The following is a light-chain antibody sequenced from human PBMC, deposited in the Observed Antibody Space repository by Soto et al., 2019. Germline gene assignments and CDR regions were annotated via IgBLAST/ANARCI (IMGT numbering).Light chain of an antibody. Sequence: EIVLTQSPGTLSLSPGERATVSFRASQSVSSYLAWYQQKPGQAPRLLIYDASSRATGIPDRFSGSGSGTDFTLTISRLEPEDFAVYYCQQYSDSLTFGGGTKVDIK. J-gene: IGKJ4*01. CDR2: DAS. V-gene: IGKV3-20*01. CDR3: QQYSDSLT. CDR1: QSVSSY.